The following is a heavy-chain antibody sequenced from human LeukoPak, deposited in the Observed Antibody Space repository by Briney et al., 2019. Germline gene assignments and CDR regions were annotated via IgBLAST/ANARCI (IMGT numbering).Heavy chain of an antibody. CDR3: AKDLMIVRAFDI. J-gene: IGHJ3*02. Sequence: GRSLRLSCAASGFTLSSYGMHWVRQAPGKGLEWVAVISYDGSNKYYADSVKGRFTISRDNSKNTLYLQMNSLRAEDTAVYYCAKDLMIVRAFDIWGQGTMVTVSS. CDR1: GFTLSSYG. CDR2: ISYDGSNK. V-gene: IGHV3-30*18. D-gene: IGHD3-22*01.